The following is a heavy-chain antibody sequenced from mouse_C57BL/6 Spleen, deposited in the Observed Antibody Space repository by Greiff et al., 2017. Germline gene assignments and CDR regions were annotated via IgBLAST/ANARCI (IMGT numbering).Heavy chain of an antibody. D-gene: IGHD2-4*01. CDR1: GFTFSDYG. Sequence: EVKLVESGGGLVKPGGSLKLSCAASGFTFSDYGMHWVRQAPEKGLEWVAYISSGSSTIYYADTVKGRFTISRDNAKNTLFLQMTSLRSEDTAMYYCARAKDYDEGAWFAYWGQGTLVTVSA. CDR2: ISSGSSTI. CDR3: ARAKDYDEGAWFAY. V-gene: IGHV5-17*01. J-gene: IGHJ3*01.